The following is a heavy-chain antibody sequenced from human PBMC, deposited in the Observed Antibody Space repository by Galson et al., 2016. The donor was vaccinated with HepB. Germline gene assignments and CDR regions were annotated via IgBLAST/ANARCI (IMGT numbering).Heavy chain of an antibody. V-gene: IGHV4-31*01. CDR2: IYSRGIT. J-gene: IGHJ4*02. D-gene: IGHD3-10*01. CDR1: GGSIGSGSYY. Sequence: TLSLTCSVSGGSIGSGSYYWNWIRQYPGKGLEWIGYIYSRGITSYNPSLQSLVTISVDTSKNQFSLNLTSMTAADTAVYYCAREVDGPSARGYYDYWGQGTLVTVAS. CDR3: AREVDGPSARGYYDY.